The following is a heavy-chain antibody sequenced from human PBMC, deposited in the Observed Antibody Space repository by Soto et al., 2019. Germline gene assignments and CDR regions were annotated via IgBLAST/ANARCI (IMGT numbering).Heavy chain of an antibody. D-gene: IGHD3-22*01. J-gene: IGHJ2*01. Sequence: QVQLQESGPGLVKPSQTLSLTCTVSGGSISSGGYYWSWIRQHPGKGLEWIGYIYYSGSTYYNPSLKSRVTISVDTSKNQFSLKLSSVTAADTAVYYCARGLRNFYYYDSSGQGRYWYFDLWGRGTLVTVSS. CDR3: ARGLRNFYYYDSSGQGRYWYFDL. V-gene: IGHV4-31*03. CDR2: IYYSGST. CDR1: GGSISSGGYY.